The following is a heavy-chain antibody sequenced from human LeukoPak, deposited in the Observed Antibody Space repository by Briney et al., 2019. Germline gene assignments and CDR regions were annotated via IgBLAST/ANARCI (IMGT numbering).Heavy chain of an antibody. CDR1: GGTFSSYA. Sequence: SVKVSCKASGGTFSSYAISWVRQAPGQGLEWMGRIIPIFGIANYAQKFQGRVTITADKSTSTAYMELGSLRSEDTAVYYCAKGYCSSTSCYADGMDVWGQGTTVTVSS. D-gene: IGHD2-2*01. V-gene: IGHV1-69*04. CDR2: IIPIFGIA. J-gene: IGHJ6*02. CDR3: AKGYCSSTSCYADGMDV.